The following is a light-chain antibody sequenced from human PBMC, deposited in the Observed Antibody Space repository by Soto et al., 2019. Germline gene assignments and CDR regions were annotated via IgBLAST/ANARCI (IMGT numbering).Light chain of an antibody. CDR2: AAS. CDR1: QSIGRF. J-gene: IGKJ1*01. V-gene: IGKV1-39*01. CDR3: QQSYNTPRT. Sequence: DLQMTQSPSSLSASVGDRVTITCRASQSIGRFLNWFQQKPGKAPKLLIYAASSLQSGVPSRFSGSGSGADFTLTISSLEPEDFATYYCQQSYNTPRTFGQGTRVEIK.